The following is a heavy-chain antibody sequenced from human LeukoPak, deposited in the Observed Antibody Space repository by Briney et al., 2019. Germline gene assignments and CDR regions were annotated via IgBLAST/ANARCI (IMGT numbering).Heavy chain of an antibody. J-gene: IGHJ4*02. D-gene: IGHD4-17*01. V-gene: IGHV4-59*01. CDR2: IYYSGST. CDR3: ARTGSTVTMLYPFDH. CDR1: GGGIGSYY. Sequence: SVTLSLTCTDCGGGIGSYYWRWMRQPPGKGLEWIGYIYYSGSTNYNPSLKSRVTMSVDTSKNQLSLKLSSVTAADTAVYYCARTGSTVTMLYPFDHWGQGTLVTVSS.